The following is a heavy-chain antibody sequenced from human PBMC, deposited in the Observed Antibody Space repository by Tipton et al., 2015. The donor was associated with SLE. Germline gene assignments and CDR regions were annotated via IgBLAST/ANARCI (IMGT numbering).Heavy chain of an antibody. Sequence: TLSLTCNVSGASLSRYFWSWIRQPPGKGLEWIGESNPSGSTNYNPSPKSRVTISVDTSKNQFSLKLSSVTAADTAVYYCARSAGYGSSWAHFDYWGQGTLVTVSS. CDR2: SNPSGST. CDR1: GASLSRYF. D-gene: IGHD6-13*01. J-gene: IGHJ4*02. V-gene: IGHV4-34*01. CDR3: ARSAGYGSSWAHFDY.